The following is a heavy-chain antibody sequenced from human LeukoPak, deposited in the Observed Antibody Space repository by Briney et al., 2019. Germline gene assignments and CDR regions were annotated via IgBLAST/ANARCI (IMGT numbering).Heavy chain of an antibody. CDR3: ATEKVEATRDFDY. J-gene: IGHJ4*02. V-gene: IGHV1-69-2*01. D-gene: IGHD1-26*01. Sequence: ASVKVSCKVSGYTFTDYYMHWVQQAPGKGLEWMGLVDPEDGETIYAEKFQGRVTITADTSTDTAYMELSSLRSEDTAVYYCATEKVEATRDFDYWGQGTLVTVSS. CDR2: VDPEDGET. CDR1: GYTFTDYY.